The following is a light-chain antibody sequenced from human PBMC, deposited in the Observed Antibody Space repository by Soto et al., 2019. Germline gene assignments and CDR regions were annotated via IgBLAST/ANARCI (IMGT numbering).Light chain of an antibody. J-gene: IGKJ1*01. CDR3: QQGNFFPWT. CDR1: QGISRW. CDR2: ASS. Sequence: DTQMTQSPSSVSAAVGDTVTITCRASQGISRWLAWYQLKPGKAPRLLIYASSKVHGAPSRFGVSWSETDFTLTISNLQPEDSAIYYCQQGNFFPWTFGQGTKVEFK. V-gene: IGKV1-12*01.